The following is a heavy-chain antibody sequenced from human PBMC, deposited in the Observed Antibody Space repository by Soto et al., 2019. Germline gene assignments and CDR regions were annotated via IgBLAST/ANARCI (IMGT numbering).Heavy chain of an antibody. Sequence: VQLVQSGAEVKKPGSSVKVSCKASGGTFSSYAISWVRQAPGQGLEWMGGIIPIFGTANYAQKFQGRVTITADKSTSTAYMELSSLRSEDTAVYYCARDRVVVPAASVGYYYYGMDVWGQGTTVTVSS. D-gene: IGHD2-2*01. V-gene: IGHV1-69*06. CDR2: IIPIFGTA. J-gene: IGHJ6*02. CDR1: GGTFSSYA. CDR3: ARDRVVVPAASVGYYYYGMDV.